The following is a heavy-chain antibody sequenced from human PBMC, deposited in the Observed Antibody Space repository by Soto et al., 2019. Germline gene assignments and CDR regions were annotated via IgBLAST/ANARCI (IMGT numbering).Heavy chain of an antibody. CDR3: AKDKGSSSWYEGHGRGGYFDY. D-gene: IGHD6-13*01. V-gene: IGHV3-9*01. CDR1: GFTFDDYA. J-gene: IGHJ4*02. Sequence: EVQLVESGGGLVQPGRSLRLSCAASGFTFDDYAMHWVRQAPGKGLEWVSGISWNSGSIGYADSVKGRFTISRDNAKNSLYLQMNSLRAEDTALYYCAKDKGSSSWYEGHGRGGYFDYWGQGTLVTVSS. CDR2: ISWNSGSI.